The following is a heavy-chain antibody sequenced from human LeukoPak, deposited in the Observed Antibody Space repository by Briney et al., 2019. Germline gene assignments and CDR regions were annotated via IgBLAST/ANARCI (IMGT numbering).Heavy chain of an antibody. V-gene: IGHV1-2*02. Sequence: ASVKVSCKASGYTFTGYYMHWVRQAPGQGLEWMGWINPNSGGTNYAQKFRGRVTMTRDTSISTAYMELSRLRSDDTAVYYCARGDYDSSGYAFDIWGQGTMVTVSS. CDR2: INPNSGGT. CDR3: ARGDYDSSGYAFDI. D-gene: IGHD3-22*01. J-gene: IGHJ3*02. CDR1: GYTFTGYY.